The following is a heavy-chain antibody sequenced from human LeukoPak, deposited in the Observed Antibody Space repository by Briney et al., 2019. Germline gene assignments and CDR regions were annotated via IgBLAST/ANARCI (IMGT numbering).Heavy chain of an antibody. D-gene: IGHD1-20*01. V-gene: IGHV4-39*07. J-gene: IGHJ4*02. CDR3: ARDRYNWNEGIDY. CDR2: IYYSGST. CDR1: GGSISSSSYY. Sequence: PSETLSLTCTVSGGSISSSSYYWGWIRQPPGKGLEWIGSIYYSGSTYYNPSLKSRVTISVDTSKNQFSLKLSSVTAADTAVYYCARDRYNWNEGIDYWGQGTLVTVSS.